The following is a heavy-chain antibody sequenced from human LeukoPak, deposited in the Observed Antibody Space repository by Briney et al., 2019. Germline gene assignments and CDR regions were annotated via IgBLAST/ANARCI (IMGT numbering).Heavy chain of an antibody. V-gene: IGHV3-74*01. CDR1: GFTFTNYW. D-gene: IGHD6-13*01. CDR2: ISNDGSSR. Sequence: GGSLRLSCAASGFTFTNYWRHWVRQGQGKGLVWVSRISNDGSSRHYADSVKGRFTISRDNSKNMMYLQMNSLRAEDTAVYYCASASSHRIAAGGDYWGHGTLVTVSS. J-gene: IGHJ4*01. CDR3: ASASSHRIAAGGDY.